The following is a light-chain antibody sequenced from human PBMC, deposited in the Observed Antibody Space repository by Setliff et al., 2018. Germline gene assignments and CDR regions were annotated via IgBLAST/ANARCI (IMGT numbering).Light chain of an antibody. CDR1: TSDVGGYDY. CDR3: SAYAGSNNWGV. V-gene: IGLV2-8*01. CDR2: EVT. J-gene: IGLJ1*01. Sequence: QSALTQPPSASGSPGQSVTISCTGTTSDVGGYDYVSWYQQHPDKAPKPILYEVTKRPTGAPDRSPGSKSGNTASLTVSGLQADDEADYYCSAYAGSNNWGVFGTGTKVTVL.